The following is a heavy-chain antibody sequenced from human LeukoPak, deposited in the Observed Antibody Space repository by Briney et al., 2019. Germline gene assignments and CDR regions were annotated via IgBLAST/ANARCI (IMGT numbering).Heavy chain of an antibody. CDR3: ASDIVATSGDF. V-gene: IGHV3-23*01. Sequence: GGSLRLSCAASGITISTYAMSWVRQAPGKGLEWVSTISGSGGSTYYADSVKGRFTISRDNAKNALFLRMSSLRVEDTATYYCASDIVATSGDFWGQGTLVSVSS. CDR2: ISGSGGST. D-gene: IGHD5-12*01. J-gene: IGHJ4*02. CDR1: GITISTYA.